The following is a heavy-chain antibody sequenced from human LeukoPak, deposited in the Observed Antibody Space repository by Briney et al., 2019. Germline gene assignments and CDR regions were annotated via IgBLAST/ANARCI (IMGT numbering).Heavy chain of an antibody. CDR3: ARGQGGYEDL. D-gene: IGHD5-12*01. CDR2: INHSGST. V-gene: IGHV4-34*01. Sequence: SETLSLTCAVYGGSFSGYYWSWIRQPPGKGLGWIGEINHSGSTNYNPSLKSRVTISVDTSKNQFSLKLSSVTAADTAVYYCARGQGGYEDLWGRGTLVTVSS. CDR1: GGSFSGYY. J-gene: IGHJ2*01.